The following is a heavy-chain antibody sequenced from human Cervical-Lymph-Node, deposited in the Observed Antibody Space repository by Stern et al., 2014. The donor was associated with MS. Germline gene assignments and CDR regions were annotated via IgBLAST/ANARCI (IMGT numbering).Heavy chain of an antibody. CDR1: GYTFTSYG. V-gene: IGHV1-18*01. CDR3: ARAPYDISRGMDV. J-gene: IGHJ6*02. CDR2: ISAYNGNT. Sequence: MQLVDSGAEVKKPGASVKVSCKASGYTFTSYGISWVRQAPGQGLEWMGWISAYNGNTNYAQKVQGRVTMTTDTSTSTAYIELRSLRSDDTAVYYCARAPYDISRGMDVWGQGTTVTVSS. D-gene: IGHD3-9*01.